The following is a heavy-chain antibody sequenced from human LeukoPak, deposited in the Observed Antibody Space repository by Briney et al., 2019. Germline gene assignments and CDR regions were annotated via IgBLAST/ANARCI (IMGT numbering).Heavy chain of an antibody. Sequence: GGSLRLSCAASGFTFSGYTMNWVRQPPGKGLEWVSSISSSSGYIYYADSVKGRFTISRDNAKNSLYLQMNSLRAEDTAVYYCARGAAADAFDIWGQGTMVTVSS. D-gene: IGHD6-13*01. CDR3: ARGAAADAFDI. CDR2: ISSSSGYI. CDR1: GFTFSGYT. V-gene: IGHV3-21*01. J-gene: IGHJ3*02.